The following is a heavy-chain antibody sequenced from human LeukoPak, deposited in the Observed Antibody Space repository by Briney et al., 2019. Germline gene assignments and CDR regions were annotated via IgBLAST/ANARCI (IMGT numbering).Heavy chain of an antibody. D-gene: IGHD1-1*01. J-gene: IGHJ4*03. CDR1: GGSFSTYY. CDR2: INHRGDT. V-gene: IGHV4-34*01. CDR3: ARGATISETGYFDY. Sequence: SETLSLTCAVYGGSFSTYYWSWIRQSPGKGLEWIAEINHRGDTNYNPSVKSRVTISVDTSKNHFSLRVNSLTAADTAVYYCARGATISETGYFDYWGQGTLVTVSS.